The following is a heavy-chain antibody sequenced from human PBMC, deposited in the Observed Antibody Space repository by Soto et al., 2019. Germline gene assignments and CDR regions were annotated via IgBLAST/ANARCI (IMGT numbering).Heavy chain of an antibody. CDR2: IWYDGSNK. CDR3: ARDSGGGYCSSTSCLNFDY. J-gene: IGHJ4*02. Sequence: QVQLVESGGGVVQPGRSLRLSCAASGFTFSSYGMHWVRQAPGKGLEWVAVIWYDGSNKYYADSVKGRFTISRDNSKNTLYLQMNSLRAEDTAVYYCARDSGGGYCSSTSCLNFDYWGQGTLVTVSS. V-gene: IGHV3-33*01. CDR1: GFTFSSYG. D-gene: IGHD2-2*01.